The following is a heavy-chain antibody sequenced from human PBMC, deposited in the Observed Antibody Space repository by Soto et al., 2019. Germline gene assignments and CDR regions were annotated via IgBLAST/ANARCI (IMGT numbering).Heavy chain of an antibody. Sequence: SETLSLTCTVSGGSIDSGDYYWSWIRQPPGKGLEWIGNVYYSGGAKYNPSVKRRVSISVDTSKNQFSLNLSSVTAADTAVYYCTRDGDGRMTTNPYYYYGMDVWGPGITVTVSS. V-gene: IGHV4-61*08. CDR1: GGSIDSGDYY. D-gene: IGHD2-21*02. J-gene: IGHJ6*02. CDR3: TRDGDGRMTTNPYYYYGMDV. CDR2: VYYSGGA.